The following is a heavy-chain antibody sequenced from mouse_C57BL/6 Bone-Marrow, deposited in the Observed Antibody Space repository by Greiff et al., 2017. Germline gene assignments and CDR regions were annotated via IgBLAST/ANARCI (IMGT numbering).Heavy chain of an antibody. CDR2: NYPRSGNT. CDR3: ARSRDYDYSWFAY. J-gene: IGHJ3*01. Sequence: QVQLQQSGAELARPGASVKLSCKASGYTFTSYGISWVKQRTGQGLEWIGENYPRSGNTYYNEKFKGKATLTADKSSSTAYMELRSLTSEDSAVYFCARSRDYDYSWFAYWGQGTLVTVSA. V-gene: IGHV1-81*01. D-gene: IGHD2-4*01. CDR1: GYTFTSYG.